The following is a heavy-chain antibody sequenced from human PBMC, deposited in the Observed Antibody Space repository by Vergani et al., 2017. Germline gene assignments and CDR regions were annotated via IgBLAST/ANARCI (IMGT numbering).Heavy chain of an antibody. Sequence: QVQLVQSGAEVKKPGASVKVSCKASGYTFTSYDINWVRQATGQGLEWMGWMNPNSGNTGYAQKFQGRVTMTRNTSISTAYMELSSLRSEDPAVYYCAREPGTTARWRLGAFDIWGQGTMVTVSS. CDR1: GYTFTSYD. CDR2: MNPNSGNT. CDR3: AREPGTTARWRLGAFDI. V-gene: IGHV1-8*01. J-gene: IGHJ3*02. D-gene: IGHD1-1*01.